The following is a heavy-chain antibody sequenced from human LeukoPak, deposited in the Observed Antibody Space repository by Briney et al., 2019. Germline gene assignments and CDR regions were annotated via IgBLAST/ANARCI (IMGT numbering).Heavy chain of an antibody. CDR1: GFTFRSFA. D-gene: IGHD3-16*01. Sequence: GGSLRLSCTASGFTFRSFAMNWVRQAPGKGLEWVSYISSTSTTIYYADSVKGRFTISRDNDKSSLYLQMTSLTGEDTGVYYCARDSWGGGTQADYWGQGTRVTVSS. CDR2: ISSTSTTI. J-gene: IGHJ4*02. CDR3: ARDSWGGGTQADY. V-gene: IGHV3-48*01.